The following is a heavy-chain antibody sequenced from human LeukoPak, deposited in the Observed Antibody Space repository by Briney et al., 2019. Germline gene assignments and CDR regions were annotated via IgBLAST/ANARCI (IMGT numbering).Heavy chain of an antibody. CDR2: IIPIFGIA. CDR1: GFTFSSYA. Sequence: PGGSLRLSRAASGFTFSSYAISWVRQAPGQGLEWMGRIIPIFGIANYAQKFQGRVTITADKSTSTAYMELSSLRSEDTAVYYCASLPREGYCSGGSCYPHWGQGTLVTVSS. CDR3: ASLPREGYCSGGSCYPH. V-gene: IGHV1-69*04. D-gene: IGHD2-15*01. J-gene: IGHJ4*02.